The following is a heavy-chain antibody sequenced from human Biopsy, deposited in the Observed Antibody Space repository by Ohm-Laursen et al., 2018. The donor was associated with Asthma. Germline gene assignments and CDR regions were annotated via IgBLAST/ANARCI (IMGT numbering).Heavy chain of an antibody. Sequence: SLRLSCAAPGFTFDDYGMHWVRQAPGKGLEWVSGISWNSGSIGYADSVKGRFAISRDNAKNSLYLQMNSLRVEDTAFYHCTKDTGELGMSAFDVWGQGTMVAVSS. CDR3: TKDTGELGMSAFDV. D-gene: IGHD7-27*01. CDR2: ISWNSGSI. CDR1: GFTFDDYG. J-gene: IGHJ3*01. V-gene: IGHV3-9*01.